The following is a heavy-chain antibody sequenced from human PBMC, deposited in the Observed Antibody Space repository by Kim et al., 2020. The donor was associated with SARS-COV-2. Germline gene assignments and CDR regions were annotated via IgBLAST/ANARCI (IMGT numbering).Heavy chain of an antibody. Sequence: GGSLRLSCAASGFTFSSYAMHWVRQAPGKGLEWVAVISYDGSNKYYADSVKGRFTISRDNSKNTLYLQMNSLRAEDTAVYYCARDHVQYDILTGPFDYWGQGTLVTVSS. CDR3: ARDHVQYDILTGPFDY. V-gene: IGHV3-30*04. D-gene: IGHD3-9*01. CDR1: GFTFSSYA. J-gene: IGHJ4*02. CDR2: ISYDGSNK.